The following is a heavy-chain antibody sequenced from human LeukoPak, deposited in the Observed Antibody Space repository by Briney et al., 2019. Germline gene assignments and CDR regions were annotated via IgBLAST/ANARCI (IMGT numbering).Heavy chain of an antibody. V-gene: IGHV1-8*01. D-gene: IGHD3-3*01. Sequence: GGSVKVSCKASGYTFTSYDINWVGQASGQGREGMGWMNPKNGNTGYEQKFQGRVTMTRNTSISTAYMELSSLRSEDTAVYYSARGLEGFLASGDYYSYGMDVWGQGTTVTVSS. J-gene: IGHJ6*02. CDR2: MNPKNGNT. CDR3: ARGLEGFLASGDYYSYGMDV. CDR1: GYTFTSYD.